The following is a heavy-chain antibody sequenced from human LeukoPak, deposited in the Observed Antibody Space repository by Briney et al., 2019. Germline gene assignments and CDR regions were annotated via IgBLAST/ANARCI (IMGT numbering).Heavy chain of an antibody. CDR1: GGSVSSSSYY. Sequence: SETLSLTCTVSGGSVSSSSYYWGWIRQPPGKGLEWIGSIYYSGSTYYNPSLKSRVTISVDTSKNQFSLKLSSVTAADTAVYYCARSPFDYYYMDVWGKGTTVTVSS. CDR3: ARSPFDYYYMDV. J-gene: IGHJ6*03. V-gene: IGHV4-39*07. CDR2: IYYSGST.